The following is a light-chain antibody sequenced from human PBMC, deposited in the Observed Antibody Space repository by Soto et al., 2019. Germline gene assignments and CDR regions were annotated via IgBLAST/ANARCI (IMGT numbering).Light chain of an antibody. J-gene: IGLJ1*01. Sequence: QSVLTQPPSASGTPGQRVTISCAGSISNIGSNTVNWYQQLPGTAPKLLIYSNNQRPSGVPDRFSGSKSGTSASLSISGLQSEDEADYYCAAWDDSLNGYVFGNGTKVTVL. V-gene: IGLV1-44*01. CDR3: AAWDDSLNGYV. CDR2: SNN. CDR1: ISNIGSNT.